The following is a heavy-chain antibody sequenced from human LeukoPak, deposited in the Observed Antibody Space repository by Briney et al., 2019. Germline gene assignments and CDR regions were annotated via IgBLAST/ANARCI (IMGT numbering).Heavy chain of an antibody. D-gene: IGHD3-10*01. CDR3: TTDSEVLLWFGESPEAFDY. CDR1: GFTFSNAW. J-gene: IGHJ4*02. CDR2: IKSKTDGGTT. V-gene: IGHV3-15*01. Sequence: GGSLRLSCAASGFTFSNAWMSWVRQAPGKGLEWVGRIKSKTDGGTTDYAAPVKGRFTISRDDSKNTLYLQMNSLKTEDTAVYYCTTDSEVLLWFGESPEAFDYWGQGTLVTVSS.